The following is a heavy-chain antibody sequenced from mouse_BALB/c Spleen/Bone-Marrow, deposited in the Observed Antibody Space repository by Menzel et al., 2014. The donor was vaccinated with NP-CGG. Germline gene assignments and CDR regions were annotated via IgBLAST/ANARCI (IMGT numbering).Heavy chain of an antibody. J-gene: IGHJ3*01. D-gene: IGHD1-1*01. CDR1: GFNFKDTF. CDR2: IDPANGIT. Sequence: EVQLQQSGAELVKPGASVKLSCTASGFNFKDTFMHWVKQRPEQGLEWIGRIDPANGITKYDPKFQGKATITADTSSNTAYLRLSSLTSEDTSVYYCAAYYYGRGGFAYWGQGTLVTVSA. V-gene: IGHV14-3*02. CDR3: AAYYYGRGGFAY.